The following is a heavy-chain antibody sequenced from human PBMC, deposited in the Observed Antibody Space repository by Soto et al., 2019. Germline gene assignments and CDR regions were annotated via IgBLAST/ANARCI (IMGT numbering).Heavy chain of an antibody. V-gene: IGHV3-33*01. CDR2: IWYDGSNK. CDR3: ARDPVASAGITDNRNWFDP. J-gene: IGHJ5*02. CDR1: GFTFSSYG. Sequence: GGSLRLSCAASGFTFSSYGMHWVRQAPGKGLEWVAVIWYDGSNKYYADSVKGRFTISRDNSKNTLYLQMNSLRAEDTAVYYCARDPVASAGITDNRNWFDPWGQGTLVTVSS. D-gene: IGHD6-13*01.